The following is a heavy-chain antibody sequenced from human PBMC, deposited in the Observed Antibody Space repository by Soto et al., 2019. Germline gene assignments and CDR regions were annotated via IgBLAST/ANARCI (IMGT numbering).Heavy chain of an antibody. CDR1: GYTFTIYV. CDR2: IIAIFGTA. D-gene: IGHD6-13*01. J-gene: IGHJ3*02. CDR3: ARGACSSSWYCALDI. V-gene: IGHV1-69*05. Sequence: AASVKVSRKDSGYTFTIYVISCGRLAPGQGLEWMGWIIAIFGTANYAQKLQGRVTITTDESTSTAYMELSSLRSEDTAVYYCARGACSSSWYCALDIWGQGTMVTVSS.